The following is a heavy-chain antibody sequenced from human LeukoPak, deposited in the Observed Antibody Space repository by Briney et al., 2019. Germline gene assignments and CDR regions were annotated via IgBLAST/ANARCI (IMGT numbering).Heavy chain of an antibody. CDR3: ARLAARLGAFDI. J-gene: IGHJ3*02. D-gene: IGHD6-6*01. CDR2: IRYDGSNK. Sequence: PGGSLRLSCAASGFTFSSYGMHWVRQAPGKGLEWVAFIRYDGSNKYYADSVKGRFTISRDNSKNTPYLQMNSLRAEDTAVYYCARLAARLGAFDIWGQGTMVTVSS. CDR1: GFTFSSYG. V-gene: IGHV3-30*02.